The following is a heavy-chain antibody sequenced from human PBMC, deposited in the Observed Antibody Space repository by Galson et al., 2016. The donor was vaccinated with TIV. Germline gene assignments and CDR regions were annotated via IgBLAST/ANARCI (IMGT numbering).Heavy chain of an antibody. J-gene: IGHJ6*02. CDR1: GFTFSNFW. V-gene: IGHV3-74*01. CDR3: ARPGDWSGVYGLDV. D-gene: IGHD3/OR15-3a*01. CDR2: INGDGSSI. Sequence: SLRLSCAASGFTFSNFWIHCVRQSPGKGPEWVSRINGDGSSITYADSVKGRFTISRDNAENTLYLQMISLRVDDTAVYYCARPGDWSGVYGLDVWGQGTTVTVSS.